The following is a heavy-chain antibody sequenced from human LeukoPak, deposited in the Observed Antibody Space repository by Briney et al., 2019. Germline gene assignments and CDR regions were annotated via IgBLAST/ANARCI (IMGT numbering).Heavy chain of an antibody. CDR1: GFTFSSYE. D-gene: IGHD2-21*02. J-gene: IGHJ4*02. V-gene: IGHV3-48*03. CDR3: ARMVVVTAKGFSYFDY. Sequence: GGSLRLSCAASGFTFSSYEMNWVRQAPGKGLEWVSYISSSGSTIYYADSVKGRFTISRDNAKNSLYLQMNSLRAEDTAVYYCARMVVVTAKGFSYFDYWGQGTLVTVSS. CDR2: ISSSGSTI.